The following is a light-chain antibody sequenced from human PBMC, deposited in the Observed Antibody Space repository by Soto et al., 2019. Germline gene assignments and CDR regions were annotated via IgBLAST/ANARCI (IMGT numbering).Light chain of an antibody. CDR1: SSDVGSSNL. Sequence: QSALTQPASVSGSPGQSITISCTGTSSDVGSSNLVSWYQQHPGKAPKLMIYEGSKRPSGVSNRVSGSKSGNTASLTISGLQAEDEADYYCCSYAGSSTFVVFGGGTKVTVL. CDR3: CSYAGSSTFVV. CDR2: EGS. V-gene: IGLV2-23*03. J-gene: IGLJ2*01.